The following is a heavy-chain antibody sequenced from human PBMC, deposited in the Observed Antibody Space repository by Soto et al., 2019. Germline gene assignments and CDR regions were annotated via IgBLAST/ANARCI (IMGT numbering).Heavy chain of an antibody. Sequence: QVQLVQSGAEVKKPGSSVRISCEVSGDSLTSYTFTWVRQAPGQGLEWMGRVIPIQGKADYALKIQDRVTICADKSKHTVYLELSRLRLDDTAVYYCAKSVLFVNRAYMYVWCKVTTVTVAS. V-gene: IGHV1-69*02. CDR2: VIPIQGKA. CDR1: GDSLTSYT. CDR3: AKSVLFVNRAYMYV. J-gene: IGHJ6*03. D-gene: IGHD3-3*01.